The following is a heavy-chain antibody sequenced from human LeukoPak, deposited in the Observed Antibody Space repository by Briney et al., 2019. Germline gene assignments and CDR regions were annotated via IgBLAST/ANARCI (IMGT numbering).Heavy chain of an antibody. Sequence: GGSLRLSCAVSGITFSSYWMSWVRQAPGKGLEWVANIKQDGSEKYYVDSVKGRFTISRDNAKNSLYLQMNSLRAEDTAVYYCVSKGSGSYYYYYYYVDVWGKGTTVTVSS. CDR2: IKQDGSEK. V-gene: IGHV3-7*01. CDR1: GITFSSYW. J-gene: IGHJ6*03. D-gene: IGHD3-10*01. CDR3: VSKGSGSYYYYYYYVDV.